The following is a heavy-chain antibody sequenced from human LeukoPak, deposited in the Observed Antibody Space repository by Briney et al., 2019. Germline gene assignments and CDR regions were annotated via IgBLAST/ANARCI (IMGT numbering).Heavy chain of an antibody. Sequence: PSETLSLTCTVSGGSISSYYWSWIRQPAGKGLEWIGRIYTSGTTNYNPSLQSRVTMSVDTSKNQFSVKLSSVTAADTAMYYCTRHKQVVGSSEIDYWGQGMLVTVSS. CDR1: GGSISSYY. CDR3: TRHKQVVGSSEIDY. J-gene: IGHJ4*02. V-gene: IGHV4-4*07. D-gene: IGHD1-26*01. CDR2: IYTSGTT.